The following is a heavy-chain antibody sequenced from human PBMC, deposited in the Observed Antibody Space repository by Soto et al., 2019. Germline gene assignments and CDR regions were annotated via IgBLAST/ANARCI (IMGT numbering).Heavy chain of an antibody. J-gene: IGHJ3*02. D-gene: IGHD3-9*01. V-gene: IGHV1-58*02. Sequence: QMQLVQSGPEVKKPGTSVKVSCKASGFTFSSSAMQWVRQARGQGLEWIGWIVVGSGDRNYAQKFQGRVTLTREMSTNTAYMELSSLRSDDTAVYYCAADSTSQNVDWVSEGAFDIWGQGTMVTVSS. CDR3: AADSTSQNVDWVSEGAFDI. CDR1: GFTFSSSA. CDR2: IVVGSGDR.